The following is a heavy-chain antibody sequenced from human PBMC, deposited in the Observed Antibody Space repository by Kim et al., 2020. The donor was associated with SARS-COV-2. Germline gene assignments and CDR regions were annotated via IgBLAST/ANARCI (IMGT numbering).Heavy chain of an antibody. Sequence: GGSLRLSCAASGFTFSSYAMSWVRQAPGKGLEWVSAISGSGGSTYYADSVKGRFTISRDNSKNTLYLQMNSLRAEDTAVYYCAKGGGHCSSTSCYLAGATDWGQGTLVTVSS. CDR2: ISGSGGST. J-gene: IGHJ4*02. D-gene: IGHD2-2*01. CDR1: GFTFSSYA. CDR3: AKGGGHCSSTSCYLAGATD. V-gene: IGHV3-23*01.